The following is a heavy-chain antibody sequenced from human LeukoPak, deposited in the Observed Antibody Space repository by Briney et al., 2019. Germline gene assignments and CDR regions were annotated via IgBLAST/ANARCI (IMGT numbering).Heavy chain of an antibody. CDR1: GFYFANYA. D-gene: IGHD2-15*01. Sequence: GGSLRLSCAASGFYFANYAMSWVRQAPGKGLEWVSATVGGGSPNTYHADSVKGRFTIPRDNSKNTLFLQMNSLRAEDTAIYYCTKAPIVSCSGAFCYPFDSWGQGTLVTVSS. V-gene: IGHV3-23*01. CDR3: TKAPIVSCSGAFCYPFDS. CDR2: TVGGGSPNT. J-gene: IGHJ4*02.